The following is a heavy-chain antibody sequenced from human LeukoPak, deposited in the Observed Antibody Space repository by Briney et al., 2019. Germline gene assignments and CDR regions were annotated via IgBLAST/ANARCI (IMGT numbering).Heavy chain of an antibody. CDR2: INPNSGGT. Sequence: EASVKVSCKASGYTFTGYYMHWVRPAPGQGLEWMGWINPNSGGTNYAQKFQGRVTMTTDTSISTAYMELSRLRSDDTAVYYCARAIGQQLVRDFDYWGQGTLVTVSS. V-gene: IGHV1-2*02. CDR3: ARAIGQQLVRDFDY. J-gene: IGHJ4*02. CDR1: GYTFTGYY. D-gene: IGHD6-13*01.